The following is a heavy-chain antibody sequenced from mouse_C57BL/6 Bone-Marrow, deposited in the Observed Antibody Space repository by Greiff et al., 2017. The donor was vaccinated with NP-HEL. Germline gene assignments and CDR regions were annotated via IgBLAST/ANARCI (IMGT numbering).Heavy chain of an antibody. CDR1: GFTFSDYY. CDR3: ARECNPVSDAMDY. D-gene: IGHD2-1*01. CDR2: INHDGSST. V-gene: IGHV5-16*01. Sequence: EVKLVESEGGLVQPGSSMKLSCTASGFTFSDYYMAWVRQVPEKGLEWVANINHDGSSTYYLDSLKSRFIISRDNAKNILYLQMSSLKSEDTATYYCARECNPVSDAMDYWGQGTSVTVSS. J-gene: IGHJ4*01.